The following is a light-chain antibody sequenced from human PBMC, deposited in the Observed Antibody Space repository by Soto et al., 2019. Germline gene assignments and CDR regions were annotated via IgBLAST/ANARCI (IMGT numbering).Light chain of an antibody. CDR3: QQYNSYSRT. V-gene: IGKV1-5*03. Sequence: DIQMPQSPSTLSASVGDRVNLTCRASQSISSWLAWYQQKPGKAPKLLIYKASSLESGVPSRFSGSGSGTEFTLTISSLQPDDFATYYCQQYNSYSRTFGQGTKVDIK. CDR2: KAS. J-gene: IGKJ1*01. CDR1: QSISSW.